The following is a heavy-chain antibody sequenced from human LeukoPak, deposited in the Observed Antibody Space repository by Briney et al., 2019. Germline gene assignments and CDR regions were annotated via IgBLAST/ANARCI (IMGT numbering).Heavy chain of an antibody. CDR2: ISYDGSNK. D-gene: IGHD3-22*01. V-gene: IGHV3-30*11. CDR3: ARQHYDSSGYYKYNWFDP. Sequence: GRSLRLSCAASGFTFSSYAMHWVRQAPGKGLEWVAVISYDGSNKYYADSVKGRFTISRDNSKNTLYLQMNSLRAEDTAVYYCARQHYDSSGYYKYNWFDPWGQGTLVTVSS. CDR1: GFTFSSYA. J-gene: IGHJ5*02.